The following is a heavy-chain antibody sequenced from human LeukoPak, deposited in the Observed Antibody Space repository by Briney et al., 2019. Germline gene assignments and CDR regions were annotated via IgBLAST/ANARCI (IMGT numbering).Heavy chain of an antibody. CDR1: GFTFSSYW. J-gene: IGHJ4*02. V-gene: IGHV3-7*01. CDR2: IKQDGSEK. Sequence: PGGSLRLSCAASGFTFSSYWMSRVRQAPGKGLEWVANIKQDGSEKYYVDSVKGRFTISRDNAKNSLYLQMNSLRAEDTAVYYCARDPSYYYGSGSSYFDYWGQGTLVTVSS. CDR3: ARDPSYYYGSGSSYFDY. D-gene: IGHD3-10*01.